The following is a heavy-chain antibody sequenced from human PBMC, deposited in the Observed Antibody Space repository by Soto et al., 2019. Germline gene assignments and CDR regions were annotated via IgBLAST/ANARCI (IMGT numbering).Heavy chain of an antibody. Sequence: ASVKVSCKASGYTFTDYAIHWVRQAPGQGLEWMGWINVCNGNTGYSRKFQGRVTNARDMSASTAYIEVTSLTSEDTAIYYCAREGAHYTPLDHWGQGTLVTSPQ. CDR2: INVCNGNT. D-gene: IGHD2-15*01. J-gene: IGHJ4*02. CDR3: AREGAHYTPLDH. V-gene: IGHV1-3*01. CDR1: GYTFTDYA.